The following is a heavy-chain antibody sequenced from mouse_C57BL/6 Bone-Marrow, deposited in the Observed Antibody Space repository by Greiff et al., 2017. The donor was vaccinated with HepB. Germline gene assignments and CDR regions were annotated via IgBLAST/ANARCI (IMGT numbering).Heavy chain of an antibody. Sequence: QVQLKQPGAELVMPGASVKLSCKASGYTFTSYWMHWVKQRPGQGLEWIGEIDPSDSYTNYNQKFKGKSTLTVDKSSSTAYMQLSSLTSEDSAVYYCARERGYWGQGTSVTVSS. CDR2: IDPSDSYT. CDR1: GYTFTSYW. J-gene: IGHJ4*01. V-gene: IGHV1-69*01. CDR3: ARERGY.